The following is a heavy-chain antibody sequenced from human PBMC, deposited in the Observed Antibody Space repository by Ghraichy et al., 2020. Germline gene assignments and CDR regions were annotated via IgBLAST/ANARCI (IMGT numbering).Heavy chain of an antibody. D-gene: IGHD6-19*01. CDR2: ISGSGGST. Sequence: GGSLRLSCAASGFTFSSYAMSWVRQAPGKGLEWVSAISGSGGSTYYADSVKGRFTISRDNSKNTLYLQMNSLRAEDTAVYYCAKDRAVAGTHGGGAFDIWGQGTMVTVSS. V-gene: IGHV3-23*01. J-gene: IGHJ3*02. CDR3: AKDRAVAGTHGGGAFDI. CDR1: GFTFSSYA.